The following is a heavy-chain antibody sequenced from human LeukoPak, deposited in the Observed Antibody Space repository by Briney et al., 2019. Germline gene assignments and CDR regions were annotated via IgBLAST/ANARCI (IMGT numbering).Heavy chain of an antibody. D-gene: IGHD1-26*01. Sequence: PSETLSLTCTVSGGSIGGGSYYWGWIRRPPGKGLEWIASIYYSGSTYYNPSLKSRVTISVDTSKNQLSLKLSSLAAADTAVYYCARHEYSGSYYGLSWFDPWGQGTLVTVSS. CDR1: GGSIGGGSYY. CDR3: ARHEYSGSYYGLSWFDP. CDR2: IYYSGST. J-gene: IGHJ5*02. V-gene: IGHV4-39*01.